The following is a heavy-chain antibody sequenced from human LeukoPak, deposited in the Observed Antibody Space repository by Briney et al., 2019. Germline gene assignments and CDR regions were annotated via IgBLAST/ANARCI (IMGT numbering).Heavy chain of an antibody. CDR1: GGTFSSYA. D-gene: IGHD4-23*01. Sequence: SVKVSCKASGGTFSSYAISWVRQAPGQGLEWMGGIIPIFGTANYAQKFQGRVTITADESTSTAYMELNSLRSEDTAVYYCARNGVVGTPTYYFDYWGQGTPVTVSS. J-gene: IGHJ4*02. CDR3: ARNGVVGTPTYYFDY. V-gene: IGHV1-69*13. CDR2: IIPIFGTA.